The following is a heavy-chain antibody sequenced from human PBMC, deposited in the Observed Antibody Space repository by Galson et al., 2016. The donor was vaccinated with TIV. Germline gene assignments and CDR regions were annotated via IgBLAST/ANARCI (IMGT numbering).Heavy chain of an antibody. CDR1: GYSFTSYW. J-gene: IGHJ5*02. Sequence: QSGAEVKKPGESLRISCKGSGYSFTSYWINWVRQMPGKGLEWMGRIDPSDSYTNYSPSFQGHVTISADKSITTAYLQSSSLKASDTAIYYCARGVSAGSGWLDPWGQGTLVTVSS. D-gene: IGHD2-21*01. CDR3: ARGVSAGSGWLDP. V-gene: IGHV5-10-1*01. CDR2: IDPSDSYT.